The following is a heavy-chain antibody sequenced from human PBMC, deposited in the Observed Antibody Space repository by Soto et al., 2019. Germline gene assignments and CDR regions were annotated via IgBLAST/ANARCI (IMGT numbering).Heavy chain of an antibody. Sequence: QVQLQESGPGLVKPSETLSLTCTVSGGSISSYYWSWIRQPPGKGLEWIGYIYYSGSTNYNPSLKSRVTISVDTSKNQFSLKLSSVTAAATAVYYCARSGYSSGWYLYYYYGMDVWGQGTTVTVSS. D-gene: IGHD6-19*01. CDR3: ARSGYSSGWYLYYYYGMDV. CDR2: IYYSGST. J-gene: IGHJ6*02. CDR1: GGSISSYY. V-gene: IGHV4-59*01.